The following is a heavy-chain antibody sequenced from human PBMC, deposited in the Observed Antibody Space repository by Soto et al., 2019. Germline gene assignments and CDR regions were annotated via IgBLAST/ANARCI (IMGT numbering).Heavy chain of an antibody. D-gene: IGHD6-13*01. CDR3: AKDPGYSSSWYEDYYFDY. CDR2: ISGSGGST. V-gene: IGHV3-23*01. CDR1: GFTFSSYA. Sequence: GGSLRLSCAASGFTFSSYAMSWVRQAPGKGLEWVSAISGSGGSTYYADSVKGRFTIPRDNSKNTLYLQMNSLRAEDTAVYYCAKDPGYSSSWYEDYYFDYWGQGTLVTVSS. J-gene: IGHJ4*02.